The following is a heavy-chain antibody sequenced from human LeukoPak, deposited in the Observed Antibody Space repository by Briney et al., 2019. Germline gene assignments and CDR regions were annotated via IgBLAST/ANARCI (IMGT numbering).Heavy chain of an antibody. D-gene: IGHD3-10*01. Sequence: SVKVSCKPSGGTFLSHTFSWVRQAPGQGLEWMGKITPVINTANYAQTFQGRVSIYADKSTTTVYMNLSGLRPDDTAVYYCARVNLRGSNYNWFDPWGQGTRVTVSS. CDR1: GGTFLSHT. CDR3: ARVNLRGSNYNWFDP. CDR2: ITPVINTA. V-gene: IGHV1-69*08. J-gene: IGHJ5*02.